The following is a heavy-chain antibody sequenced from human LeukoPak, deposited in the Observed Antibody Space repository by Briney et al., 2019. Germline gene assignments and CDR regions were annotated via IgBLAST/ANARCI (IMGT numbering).Heavy chain of an antibody. CDR1: GGSISSGSYY. Sequence: SQTLSLTCTVSGGSISSGSYYCSWIRQPAGKGLEWIGQIYKSGSTNYNPSLKSRVTVSVDTSKNQFSLKLSSVTAADTALYYCARDLSPSDYYDSSGYYPWGQGTLVTVSS. D-gene: IGHD3-22*01. CDR2: IYKSGST. CDR3: ARDLSPSDYYDSSGYYP. J-gene: IGHJ5*02. V-gene: IGHV4-61*09.